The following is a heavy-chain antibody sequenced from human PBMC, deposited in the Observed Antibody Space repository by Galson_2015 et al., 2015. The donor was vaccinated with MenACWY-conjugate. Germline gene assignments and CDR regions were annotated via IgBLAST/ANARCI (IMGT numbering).Heavy chain of an antibody. CDR3: ARMSSGWYGKGGDDY. CDR2: IYYSGST. CDR1: GGSISSSSYY. J-gene: IGHJ4*02. V-gene: IGHV4-39*07. Sequence: ETLSLTCTVSGGSISSSSYYWGWIRQPPGKGLEWIGSIYYSGSTYYNPSLKSRVTISVDTSKNQFSLKLSSVTAADTAVYYCARMSSGWYGKGGDDYWGQGTLVTVSS. D-gene: IGHD6-19*01.